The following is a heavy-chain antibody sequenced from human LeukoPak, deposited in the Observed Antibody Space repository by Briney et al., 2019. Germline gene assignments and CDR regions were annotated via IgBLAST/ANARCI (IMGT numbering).Heavy chain of an antibody. Sequence: GASVKVSCTASGYTFTSYYMHWVRQAPGQGLEWMGIINPSGGSTSYAQKFQGRVTMTRDMSTSTVYMELSSLRSEDTAVYYCARDLQNPEFDYWGQGTLVTVSS. CDR3: ARDLQNPEFDY. D-gene: IGHD2/OR15-2a*01. V-gene: IGHV1-46*01. CDR1: GYTFTSYY. CDR2: INPSGGST. J-gene: IGHJ4*02.